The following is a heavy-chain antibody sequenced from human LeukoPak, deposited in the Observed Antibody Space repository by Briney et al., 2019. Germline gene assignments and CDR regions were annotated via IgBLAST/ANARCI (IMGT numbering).Heavy chain of an antibody. CDR2: IRSSSSYT. Sequence: GRSLRLSCAVSGFTSSDYYMSWVRRAPGEGLGWGSYIRSSSSYTNYADSVKGRFTIARDNAKNSLYLQMNSLRSEDTAVYYWARAMSLRGVRYSHNYGMDVWGQGTTVTVSS. CDR3: ARAMSLRGVRYSHNYGMDV. CDR1: GFTSSDYY. V-gene: IGHV3-11*05. J-gene: IGHJ6*02. D-gene: IGHD3-10*01.